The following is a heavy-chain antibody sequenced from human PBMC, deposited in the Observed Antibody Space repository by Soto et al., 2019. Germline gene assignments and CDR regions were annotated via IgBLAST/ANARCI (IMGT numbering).Heavy chain of an antibody. J-gene: IGHJ4*02. V-gene: IGHV4-30-4*01. D-gene: IGHD2-15*01. CDR1: GGSISSCDYY. CDR2: IYYSGST. CDR3: ARADYGYCSGGSCPPEPHFDY. Sequence: SETLSLTCTVSGGSISSCDYYWSWIRQPPGKGLEWIGYIYYSGSTYYNPSLKSRVTISVDTSKNQFSLKLSSVTAADTAVYYCARADYGYCSGGSCPPEPHFDYWGQGTLVTVSS.